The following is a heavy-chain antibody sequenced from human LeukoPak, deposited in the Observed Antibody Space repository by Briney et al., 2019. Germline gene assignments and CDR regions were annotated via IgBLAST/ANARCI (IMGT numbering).Heavy chain of an antibody. J-gene: IGHJ4*02. CDR2: ISHSGST. CDR3: ARYCSGGSCDQSDY. CDR1: GGSFSGYY. Sequence: PSESLSLTCAASGGSFSGYYWSWIRQPPGKGLEWIAHISHSGSTNYNPYLKKGVTITVGTTKKQFSLKLISETGADKAVYYCARYCSGGSCDQSDYWGQGTLVTVSS. D-gene: IGHD2-15*01. V-gene: IGHV4-34*01.